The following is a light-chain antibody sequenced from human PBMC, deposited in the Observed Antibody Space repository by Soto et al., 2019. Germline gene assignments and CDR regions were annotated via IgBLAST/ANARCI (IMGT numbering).Light chain of an antibody. CDR3: SSYTSGNTLYV. CDR1: SSDVGSYNL. CDR2: DVG. J-gene: IGLJ1*01. V-gene: IGLV2-14*02. Sequence: QSALTQPASVSGSPGQSIAISCTGTSSDVGSYNLVSWYQQHPGKAPKLMIYDVGNRPSGVSDRFSGSKSGNTASLTISGLQAEDEADYYCSSYTSGNTLYVFGTGTKLTVL.